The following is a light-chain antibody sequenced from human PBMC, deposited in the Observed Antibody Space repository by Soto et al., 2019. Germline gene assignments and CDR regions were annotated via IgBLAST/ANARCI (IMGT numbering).Light chain of an antibody. Sequence: QSVLTQPRSVSGSPGQSVTISCTGTSSDVGGYNYVSWYQQHPGKAPKLMIYDVSKRPSGVPDRFSGSKSGNTASLTISGLQDEDEDDYYCCSYAGSFVVFGGGTKLTVL. CDR1: SSDVGGYNY. CDR2: DVS. V-gene: IGLV2-11*01. J-gene: IGLJ2*01. CDR3: CSYAGSFVV.